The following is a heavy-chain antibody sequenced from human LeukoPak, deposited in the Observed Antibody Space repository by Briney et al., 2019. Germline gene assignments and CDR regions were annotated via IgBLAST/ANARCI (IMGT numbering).Heavy chain of an antibody. Sequence: PGGPLRLSCVASGFTFSGFWMHWIRQAPGKGLVWVSRINRDGTSTLYADSVKGRFTVSRDNAKNTLFLQMSSLSREDTAVYYCARDRGGSGVDYWGQGTLVTASS. J-gene: IGHJ4*02. V-gene: IGHV3-74*01. D-gene: IGHD2-15*01. CDR1: GFTFSGFW. CDR3: ARDRGGSGVDY. CDR2: INRDGTST.